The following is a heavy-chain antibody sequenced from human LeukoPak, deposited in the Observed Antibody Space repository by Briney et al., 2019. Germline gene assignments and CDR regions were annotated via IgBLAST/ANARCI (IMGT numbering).Heavy chain of an antibody. CDR2: ISYDGSNK. D-gene: IGHD3-22*01. Sequence: GGSLRLSCAASGFTFSSYGMHWVRQAPGKGLEWVAVISYDGSNKYYADSMKGRFTISRDTSKNTLYLQMNILTAEDTAVYYCANLDSSELDYWGQGTLVTVSS. J-gene: IGHJ4*02. CDR3: ANLDSSELDY. CDR1: GFTFSSYG. V-gene: IGHV3-30*18.